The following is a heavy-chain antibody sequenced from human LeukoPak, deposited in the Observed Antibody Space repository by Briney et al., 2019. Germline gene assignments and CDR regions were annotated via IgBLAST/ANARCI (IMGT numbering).Heavy chain of an antibody. V-gene: IGHV3-11*04. Sequence: GGSLRLSCAASGFTFSDYYMSWIRQAPGKGLEWVSYISTSGSTMYYADSVKGRFTISRDNAKKSLYLQMNSLRAEDTAVYYCAKDLGYYYYMDVWGKGTTVTVSS. CDR1: GFTFSDYY. CDR3: AKDLGYYYYMDV. J-gene: IGHJ6*03. CDR2: ISTSGSTM.